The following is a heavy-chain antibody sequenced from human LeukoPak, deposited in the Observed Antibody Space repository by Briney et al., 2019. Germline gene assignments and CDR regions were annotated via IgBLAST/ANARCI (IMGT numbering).Heavy chain of an antibody. D-gene: IGHD6-13*01. CDR1: GFTFSSYW. CDR2: INGDGSNT. CDR3: ATDSYSSSWYWSFDL. J-gene: IGHJ2*01. Sequence: GGTLRLSCAASGFTFSSYWMHWVRQAPGKGLVWVSRINGDGSNTYEADSVKGRFTISRDNAKNTLYLQMNSLRAEDTAVYYCATDSYSSSWYWSFDLWGRGTLVTVSS. V-gene: IGHV3-74*01.